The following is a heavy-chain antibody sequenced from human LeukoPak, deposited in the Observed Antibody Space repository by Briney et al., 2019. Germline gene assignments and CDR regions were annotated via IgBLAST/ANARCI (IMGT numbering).Heavy chain of an antibody. V-gene: IGHV4-4*07. Sequence: SETLSLTCTVSGGSISSYYWRWIRPPAGKGLEWIGRIYTSGSTNYNPSLKSRVTMSVDTSKNHFSLKLSSVTAADTAVYYCAGACSSTSCYAGVAFDIWGQGTMVTVSS. D-gene: IGHD2-2*01. CDR2: IYTSGST. CDR3: AGACSSTSCYAGVAFDI. CDR1: GGSISSYY. J-gene: IGHJ3*02.